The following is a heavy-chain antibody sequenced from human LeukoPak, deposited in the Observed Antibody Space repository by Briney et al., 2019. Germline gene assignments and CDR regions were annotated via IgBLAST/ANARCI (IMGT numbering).Heavy chain of an antibody. CDR1: GGTFSSYA. J-gene: IGHJ5*02. CDR2: IIPIFGTA. Sequence: SVKVSCKASGGTFSSYAISWVRQAPGQGLEWMGGIIPIFGTANYAQKFQGRVTITADESTSTAYMELSSLRSEDTAVYYCARDNSGSYSWFDPWGQGTLSPSPQ. D-gene: IGHD1-26*01. V-gene: IGHV1-69*13. CDR3: ARDNSGSYSWFDP.